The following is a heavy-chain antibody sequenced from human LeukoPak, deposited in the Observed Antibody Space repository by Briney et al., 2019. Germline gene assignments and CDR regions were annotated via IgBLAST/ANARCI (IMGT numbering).Heavy chain of an antibody. CDR3: AREHIGYCSGGSCYVTDY. D-gene: IGHD2-15*01. CDR2: IDHTGTT. Sequence: SETLSLTCSVSGDSISIYYWTWIRQPPGKGREGIGYIDHTGTTSYNPSLNSRVTISRDTSKNHFSLDLLSANAADTAVYYCAREHIGYCSGGSCYVTDYWGQGTLVTVSS. V-gene: IGHV4-59*01. CDR1: GDSISIYY. J-gene: IGHJ4*02.